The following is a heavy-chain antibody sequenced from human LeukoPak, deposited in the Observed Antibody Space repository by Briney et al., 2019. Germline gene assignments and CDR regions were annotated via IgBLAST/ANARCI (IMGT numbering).Heavy chain of an antibody. V-gene: IGHV1-2*02. CDR1: GYTFTSYY. Sequence: ASVKVSCKASGYTFTSYYMHWVRQAPGQGLEWMGWINPNSGGTNYAQKFQGRVTMTRDTSISTAYMELSRLRSDDTAVYYCATAALSGSRDFDYWGQGTLVTVSS. J-gene: IGHJ4*02. D-gene: IGHD1-26*01. CDR3: ATAALSGSRDFDY. CDR2: INPNSGGT.